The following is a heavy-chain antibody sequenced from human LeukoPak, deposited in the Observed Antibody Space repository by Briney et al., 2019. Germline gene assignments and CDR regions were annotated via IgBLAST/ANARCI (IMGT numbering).Heavy chain of an antibody. CDR3: AIEDWGSYYFDY. D-gene: IGHD3/OR15-3a*01. CDR2: INPNSGGT. Sequence: SVKVSCKASGYTFTGYYMHWVRQAPGQGLEWMGRINPNSGGTNYAQKFQGRVAMTRDTSISTAYMELSRLRSDDTAVYYCAIEDWGSYYFDYWGQGTLVTVSS. CDR1: GYTFTGYY. J-gene: IGHJ4*02. V-gene: IGHV1-2*06.